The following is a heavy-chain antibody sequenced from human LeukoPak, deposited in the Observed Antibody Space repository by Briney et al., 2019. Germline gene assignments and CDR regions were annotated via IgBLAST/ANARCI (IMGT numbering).Heavy chain of an antibody. CDR2: ISSSSSYI. V-gene: IGHV3-21*01. D-gene: IGHD3-10*01. CDR3: ARVPLVRGAAGY. CDR1: GFTFSSYS. Sequence: GGSLRLSCAASGFTFSSYSMNWVRQAPGKGLEWVSSISSSSSYIYYADSVKGRFTISRDNAKNSLYLQMNSLRAEDTAVYYCARVPLVRGAAGYWGQGTLITVSS. J-gene: IGHJ4*02.